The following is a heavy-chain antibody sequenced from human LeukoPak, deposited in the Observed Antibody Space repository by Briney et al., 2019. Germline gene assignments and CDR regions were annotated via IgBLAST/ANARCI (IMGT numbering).Heavy chain of an antibody. CDR3: ARDGAR. CDR1: GFTFSSYA. D-gene: IGHD1-26*01. Sequence: GGSLRLSWAASGFTFSSYAMHWVRQAPGKGLEWVAVISYDGSNKYYADSVKGRFTISRDNSKNTLYLQMNSLRAEDTAVYYCARDGARWGQGTLVTVSS. J-gene: IGHJ4*02. V-gene: IGHV3-30-3*01. CDR2: ISYDGSNK.